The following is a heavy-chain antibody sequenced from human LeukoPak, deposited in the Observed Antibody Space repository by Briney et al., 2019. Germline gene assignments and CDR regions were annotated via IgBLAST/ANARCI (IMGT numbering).Heavy chain of an antibody. CDR1: GFTFSKYW. CDR2: IKTDGSQK. Sequence: PGGSLRLSCAASGFTFSKYWMTWVRQAPGKGLEWVANIKTDGSQKYYVDSVKGRFSISRDNAKNSLYLQMNSLRAEDTAVYYCASGIGIAAAHDYWGQGTLVTVSS. J-gene: IGHJ4*02. CDR3: ASGIGIAAAHDY. D-gene: IGHD6-13*01. V-gene: IGHV3-7*01.